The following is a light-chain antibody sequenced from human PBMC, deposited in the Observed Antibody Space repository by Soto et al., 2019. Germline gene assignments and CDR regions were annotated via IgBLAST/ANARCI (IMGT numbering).Light chain of an antibody. CDR2: GAS. Sequence: EIVLTQSPATLSLSPGERATLSCRASQSVSSSYLAWHQQKPGEPPRLLIYGASSRATGIPDRFSGSGAATAFTLTISRLEPEDFAVFYCQQYGSSPEWAFGQGTKVEMK. CDR1: QSVSSSY. J-gene: IGKJ1*01. CDR3: QQYGSSPEWA. V-gene: IGKV3-20*01.